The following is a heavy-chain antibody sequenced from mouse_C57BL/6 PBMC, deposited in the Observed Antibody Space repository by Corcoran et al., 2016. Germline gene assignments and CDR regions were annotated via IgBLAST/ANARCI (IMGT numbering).Heavy chain of an antibody. V-gene: IGHV3-6*01. Sequence: DVQLQESGPGLVKPSQSLSLTCYVTGYSITSGYYWNWIRQFPGNKLEWMGYISYDGSNNYNPSLKNLISITRDTSKNQFFLKLNSVTTEDTATYYCARREGSMDYWGQGTSVTVSS. CDR1: GYSITSGYY. CDR2: ISYDGSN. J-gene: IGHJ4*01. CDR3: ARREGSMDY.